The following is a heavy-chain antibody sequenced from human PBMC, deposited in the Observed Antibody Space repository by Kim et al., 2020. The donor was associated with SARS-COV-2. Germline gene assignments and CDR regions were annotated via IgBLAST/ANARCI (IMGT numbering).Heavy chain of an antibody. D-gene: IGHD5-18*01. Sequence: RFTISRDNDKNSLYLQMNSLRDEDTAVYYCARSKIQVWLLEDYYYYGMDVWGQGTTVTVSS. V-gene: IGHV3-48*02. CDR3: ARSKIQVWLLEDYYYYGMDV. J-gene: IGHJ6*02.